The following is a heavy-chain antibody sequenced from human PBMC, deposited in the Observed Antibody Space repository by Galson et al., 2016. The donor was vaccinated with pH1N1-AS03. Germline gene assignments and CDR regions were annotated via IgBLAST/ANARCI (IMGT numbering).Heavy chain of an antibody. CDR3: AKEGDEGAFDC. V-gene: IGHV3-23*01. J-gene: IGHJ4*02. CDR1: GFTFSSYW. CDR2: ISGIGTST. Sequence: SLRLSCAASGFTFSSYWMSWVRQALGKGLEWVSVISGIGTSTYYAASVKGRFSISRDNARNTLSLQMDGLRAEDTALYYCAKEGDEGAFDCWGQGTLVTVSP.